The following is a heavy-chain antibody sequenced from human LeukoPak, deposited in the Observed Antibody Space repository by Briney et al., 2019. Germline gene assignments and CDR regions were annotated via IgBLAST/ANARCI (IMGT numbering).Heavy chain of an antibody. CDR1: GFTFSSYW. Sequence: GGSLRLSCAASGFTFSSYWMDWVRQAPGKGPVWVSRINTDGSSTSYGDSVKGRFTISRDNAKNTLYLQMNSLRVEDTAVYYCARQTYDGGWFDYWGQGVVVTVSS. CDR3: ARQTYDGGWFDY. D-gene: IGHD4-23*01. CDR2: INTDGSST. V-gene: IGHV3-74*01. J-gene: IGHJ5*01.